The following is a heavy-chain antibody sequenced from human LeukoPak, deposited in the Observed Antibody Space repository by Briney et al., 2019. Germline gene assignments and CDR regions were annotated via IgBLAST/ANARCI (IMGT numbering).Heavy chain of an antibody. V-gene: IGHV4-39*01. J-gene: IGHJ1*01. CDR3: ARRRYYDGSGYLE. D-gene: IGHD3-22*01. CDR1: GDSVSRSDSY. Sequence: SETLSLTCSVSGDSVSRSDSYWDWIRQPPGKGLEWIVTIYYSGRTYYSPSLKSRVTMSVDPSNNPFSLNPRSVTAADTALYYCARRRYYDGSGYLEWGQGTLLSVSS. CDR2: IYYSGRT.